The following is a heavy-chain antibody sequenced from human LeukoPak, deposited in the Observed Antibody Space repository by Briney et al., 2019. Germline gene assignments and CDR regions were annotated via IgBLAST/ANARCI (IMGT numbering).Heavy chain of an antibody. CDR2: VSGNNGNT. V-gene: IGHV1-18*01. Sequence: ASVKVSCKASGYTFTTYGISWVRQAPGQGLEWMGWVSGNNGNTNYAQKLQGRVTMTIDTSTNTAYMELRSLRSDDTAVYYCARDFFDVWGQGTMVTVSS. CDR3: ARDFFDV. CDR1: GYTFTTYG. J-gene: IGHJ3*01.